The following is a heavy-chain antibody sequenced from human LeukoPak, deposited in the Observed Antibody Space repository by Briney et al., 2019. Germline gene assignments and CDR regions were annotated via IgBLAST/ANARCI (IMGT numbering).Heavy chain of an antibody. V-gene: IGHV3-30-3*01. D-gene: IGHD3-10*01. CDR2: ISYDGSNK. CDR1: GFTFSTYA. J-gene: IGHJ4*02. CDR3: ARDKYYSDSETSLRYDY. Sequence: PGGSLRLSCAASGFTFSTYAMHWVRQAPGKGLEWVAVISYDGSNKYYADSVKGRFTISRDNTKNSLYLQMNSLRAEDTAVYYCARDKYYSDSETSLRYDYWSQGTLVTVSS.